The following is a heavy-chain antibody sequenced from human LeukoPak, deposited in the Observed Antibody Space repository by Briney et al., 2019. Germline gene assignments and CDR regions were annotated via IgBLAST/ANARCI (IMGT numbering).Heavy chain of an antibody. V-gene: IGHV3-21*01. Sequence: GGSLRLSCAASGFTFSSYSMNWVRQAPGKGLEWVSSISSSSYIYYADSVKGRFTISRDNAKNSLYLQMNSLRAEDTAVYYCAIIWEWDYDILTGYSWGQGTLVTVSS. CDR2: ISSSSYI. D-gene: IGHD3-9*01. J-gene: IGHJ5*02. CDR3: AIIWEWDYDILTGYS. CDR1: GFTFSSYS.